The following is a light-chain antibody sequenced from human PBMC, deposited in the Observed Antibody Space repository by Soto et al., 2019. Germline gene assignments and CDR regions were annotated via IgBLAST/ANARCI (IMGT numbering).Light chain of an antibody. CDR3: ETWGTGIRV. Sequence: QPVLTQSPSASASLGASGNLTCTLSSGHSSYDIAWQQQQPEKGPRYLMKLNSDGSHSKGDGIPDRFSGSSSGAERYLTTSSLQSEDEADYYCETWGTGIRVFGGGTKRTV. CDR1: SGHSSYD. J-gene: IGLJ3*02. V-gene: IGLV4-69*01. CDR2: LNSDGSH.